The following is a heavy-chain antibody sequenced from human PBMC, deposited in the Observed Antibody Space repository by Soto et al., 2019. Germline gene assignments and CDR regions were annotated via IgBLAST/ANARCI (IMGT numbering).Heavy chain of an antibody. Sequence: EVQLVESGGGLIQPGGSLRVSCEASGFSVSDNYMTWVRQAPGKGLEWVSGIDTAGRTNYAESVKGRFTISRDNAKTTIQLQMKRLRAEDTAVYYCARGATDYDFWSGYYTSYTYYGMDVCGQGTTVTVSS. CDR2: IDTAGRT. CDR3: ARGATDYDFWSGYYTSYTYYGMDV. CDR1: GFSVSDNY. J-gene: IGHJ6*02. V-gene: IGHV3-53*01. D-gene: IGHD3-3*01.